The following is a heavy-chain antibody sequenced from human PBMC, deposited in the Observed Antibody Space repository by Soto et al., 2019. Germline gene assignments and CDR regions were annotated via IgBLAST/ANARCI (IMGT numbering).Heavy chain of an antibody. CDR2: IWYDGSNK. CDR3: ARDLEEDYYYYYGMDV. CDR1: GFTFSSYG. J-gene: IGHJ6*02. Sequence: GGSLRLSCAASGFTFSSYGMHWVRQAPGKGLEWVAVIWYDGSNKYYADSVKGRSTISRDNSKNTLYLQMNSLRAEDTAVYYCARDLEEDYYYYYGMDVWGQGTTVTVSS. V-gene: IGHV3-33*01.